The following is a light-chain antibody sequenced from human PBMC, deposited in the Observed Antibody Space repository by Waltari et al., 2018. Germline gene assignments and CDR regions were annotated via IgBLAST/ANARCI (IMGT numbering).Light chain of an antibody. CDR2: QNN. J-gene: IGLJ2*01. CDR3: QTWVSSIPVV. V-gene: IGLV3-1*01. Sequence: SYEVTQPPSVSVSPGQTASITCPGDELGNKFTCWYQQKPGQSPVLALYQNNKRPSGIPERFSGSNSGNTATLTISGTQAMDEADYYCQTWVSSIPVVFGGGTKLTVL. CDR1: ELGNKF.